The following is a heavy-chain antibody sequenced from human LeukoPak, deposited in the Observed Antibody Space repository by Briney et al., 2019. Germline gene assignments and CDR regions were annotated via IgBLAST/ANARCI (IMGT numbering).Heavy chain of an antibody. Sequence: SGPTLVNPTQTLTLTCTFSGFSLTTSAVGVGWIRQPPGKALEWLGLIYWDDDKRYSPSLKSRLTITKDTSKNQVVLAMSNMDPVDTATYYCAHTSLLGSGRHSIDYWGQGALVTVSS. D-gene: IGHD3-10*01. CDR3: AHTSLLGSGRHSIDY. CDR2: IYWDDDK. J-gene: IGHJ4*02. CDR1: GFSLTTSAVG. V-gene: IGHV2-5*02.